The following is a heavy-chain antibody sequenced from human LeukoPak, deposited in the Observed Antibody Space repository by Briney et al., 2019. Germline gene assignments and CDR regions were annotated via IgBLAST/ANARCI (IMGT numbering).Heavy chain of an antibody. D-gene: IGHD3-10*01. V-gene: IGHV3-21*01. CDR1: GFTFSSYS. CDR3: ARADLWFGESPTDY. Sequence: GGSLRLSCAASGFTFSSYSMNWVRQAPGKGLEWVSSISSSSSYIYYADSVKGRFTISRDNAKNSLYLQMNSLRAEDTAVYYCARADLWFGESPTDYGGQGTLVTVSS. CDR2: ISSSSSYI. J-gene: IGHJ4*02.